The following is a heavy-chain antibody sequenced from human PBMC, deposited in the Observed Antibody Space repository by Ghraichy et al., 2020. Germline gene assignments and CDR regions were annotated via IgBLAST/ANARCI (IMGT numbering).Heavy chain of an antibody. CDR3: ARHRGSGFGLDY. CDR2: IYYSGST. CDR1: GGSINNYH. Sequence: SETLSLTCTVSGGSINNYHWSWIRQPPGKGLEWIGYIYYSGSTNRNPSLKSRVTISVDTSKNQFSLRLSSVTAADTAVYYCARHRGSGFGLDYWGQGALVTVSS. D-gene: IGHD3/OR15-3a*01. V-gene: IGHV4-59*08. J-gene: IGHJ4*02.